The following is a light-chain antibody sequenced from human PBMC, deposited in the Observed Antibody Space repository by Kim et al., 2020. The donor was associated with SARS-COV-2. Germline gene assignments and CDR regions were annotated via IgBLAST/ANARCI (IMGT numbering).Light chain of an antibody. CDR2: KVS. Sequence: QPASISCRSNQSLVHGDGNTYLNWFHQRPGQSPRHLIYKVSNRDSGVPDRFSGSGSATDFTLKISRVEAEDVGIYYCMQGTSWPYTFGQGTKLEI. CDR1: QSLVHGDGNTY. V-gene: IGKV2-30*02. J-gene: IGKJ2*01. CDR3: MQGTSWPYT.